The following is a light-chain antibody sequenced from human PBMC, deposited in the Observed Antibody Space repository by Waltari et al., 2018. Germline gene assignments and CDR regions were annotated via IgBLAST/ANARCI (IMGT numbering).Light chain of an antibody. V-gene: IGLV4-60*03. CDR1: SGHSTYI. J-gene: IGLJ2*01. CDR2: LEGSGSY. Sequence: QPVLTQSSSASASLGSLVKLTCPLSSGHSTYIIAWHPQQPGKAPRYLMKLEGSGSYNKGSGVPDRFSGSSSGADRYLTISNLQSEDEADYYCETWDSNTVVFGGGTKLTVL. CDR3: ETWDSNTVV.